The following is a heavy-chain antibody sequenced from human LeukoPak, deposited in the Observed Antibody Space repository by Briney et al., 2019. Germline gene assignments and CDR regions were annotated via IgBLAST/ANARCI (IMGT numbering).Heavy chain of an antibody. CDR3: ARAEPTPDDSSSWYATWGYYMDV. CDR1: GGSFSGYY. D-gene: IGHD6-13*01. Sequence: SETLSLTCAVYGGSFSGYYWSWIRQPPGKGLEWIGEINHSGSTNYNPSLKSRVTISVDTSKNQFSLELSSVTAADTAVYYCARAEPTPDDSSSWYATWGYYMDVWGKGTTVTVSS. CDR2: INHSGST. J-gene: IGHJ6*03. V-gene: IGHV4-34*01.